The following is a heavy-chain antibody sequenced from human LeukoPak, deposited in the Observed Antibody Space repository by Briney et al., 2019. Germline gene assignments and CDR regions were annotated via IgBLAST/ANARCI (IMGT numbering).Heavy chain of an antibody. CDR2: INPNSGGP. Sequence: ASVKVPCKASGYSFTGFYIHWVRQAPGQGLEWMGWINPNSGGPKYAQKFQGRVTMTRDTSISTAYMELSRLKSDDTAVYFCARRVGVIGATWPFDYWGQGTLVTVSS. J-gene: IGHJ4*02. V-gene: IGHV1-2*02. CDR1: GYSFTGFY. D-gene: IGHD3-3*01. CDR3: ARRVGVIGATWPFDY.